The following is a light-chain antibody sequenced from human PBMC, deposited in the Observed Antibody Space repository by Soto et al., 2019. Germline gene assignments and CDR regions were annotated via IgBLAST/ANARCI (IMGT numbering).Light chain of an antibody. J-gene: IGKJ1*01. CDR3: QQYHIWPSWT. CDR2: GAS. V-gene: IGKV3-15*01. Sequence: EEVVTQSPATLSVSPGERATLSCRASQSVSSNLAWYQQKPGQAPRLLIYGASTRATGIPARFRGTGSGTDFTLTISSLQSEDFAVYFCQQYHIWPSWTFGQGTKVDIK. CDR1: QSVSSN.